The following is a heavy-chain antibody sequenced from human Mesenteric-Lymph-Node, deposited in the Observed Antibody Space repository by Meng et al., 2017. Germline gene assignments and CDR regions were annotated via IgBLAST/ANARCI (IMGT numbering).Heavy chain of an antibody. Sequence: HGQLTEHGPRLVKPFPPLSLTCTGSGSSISSGGYYWSWIRQHPGKGLEWIGYIYYSGSTYYNPSLKSRVTISVDTSKNQFSLKLSSVTAADTAVYYCARGPSRWLQFSFDYWGQGTLVTASS. D-gene: IGHD5-24*01. CDR1: GSSISSGGYY. V-gene: IGHV4-31*03. CDR2: IYYSGST. J-gene: IGHJ4*02. CDR3: ARGPSRWLQFSFDY.